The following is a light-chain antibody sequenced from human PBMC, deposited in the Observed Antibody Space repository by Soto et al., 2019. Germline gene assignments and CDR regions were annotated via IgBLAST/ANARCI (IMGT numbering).Light chain of an antibody. V-gene: IGKV1-5*03. CDR3: QHYIGYSGM. Sequence: DIQMTQSPSTLSASVGDRVTITCRASQSLNSWLAWYQHKPGKAPKLLIHKASILASGVPSRFSGSDSGAEFTLTISSLQLDDFATYYCQHYIGYSGMFGQGTKVDIK. J-gene: IGKJ1*01. CDR1: QSLNSW. CDR2: KAS.